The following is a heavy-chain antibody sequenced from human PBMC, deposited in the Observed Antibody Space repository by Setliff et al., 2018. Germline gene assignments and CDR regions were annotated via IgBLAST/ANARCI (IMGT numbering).Heavy chain of an antibody. Sequence: PGESLKISCRGSGYTFSDYWIGWVRQMPGKGLEWTGIIYPGDSDTRYSPSFQGQVTFSADKSISTAYLQWSSLKASGTATYYCARVVGADGIGIDYWGQGTVVTVSS. D-gene: IGHD2-15*01. CDR1: GYTFSDYW. V-gene: IGHV5-51*01. J-gene: IGHJ4*02. CDR2: IYPGDSDT. CDR3: ARVVGADGIGIDY.